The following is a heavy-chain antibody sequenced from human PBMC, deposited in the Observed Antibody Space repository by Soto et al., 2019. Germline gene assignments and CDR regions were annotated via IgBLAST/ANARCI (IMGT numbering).Heavy chain of an antibody. D-gene: IGHD2-2*01. V-gene: IGHV3-9*01. J-gene: IGHJ3*02. CDR2: ISWNSGSI. Sequence: SLKISCAASGFTFDDYAMHWVRQAPGKGLEWVSGISWNSGSIGYADSVKGRFTISRDNAKNSLYLQMNSLRTEDTALYYCAKSFVVPAAPDGFDIWGQGTMVTVSS. CDR3: AKSFVVPAAPDGFDI. CDR1: GFTFDDYA.